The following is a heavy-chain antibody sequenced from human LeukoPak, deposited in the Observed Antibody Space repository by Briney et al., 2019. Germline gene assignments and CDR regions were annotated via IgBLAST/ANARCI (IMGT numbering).Heavy chain of an antibody. CDR1: GGTFSSYA. CDR2: IIPIFGTA. Sequence: GASVKVSCKASGGTFSSYAISWVRQASGQGLEWMGGIIPIFGTANYAQKFQGRVTITADESTSTAYMELSSLRSEDTAVYYCARVDYYDSSGPNFDYWGQGTLVTVSS. CDR3: ARVDYYDSSGPNFDY. V-gene: IGHV1-69*01. D-gene: IGHD3-22*01. J-gene: IGHJ4*02.